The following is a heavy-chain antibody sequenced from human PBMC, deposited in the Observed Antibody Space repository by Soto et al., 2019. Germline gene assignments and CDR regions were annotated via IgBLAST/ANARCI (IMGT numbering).Heavy chain of an antibody. J-gene: IGHJ6*02. CDR3: ARDGATYYYYGMDV. V-gene: IGHV4-59*01. CDR2: IYYSGST. CDR1: GGSISSYY. Sequence: PSETLSLTCTVYGGSISSYYWSWIRQPPGKGLEWIGYIYYSGSTNYNPSLKSRVTISVDTSKNQFSLKLSSVTAADTAVYYCARDGATYYYYGMDVWGQGTTVTVSS.